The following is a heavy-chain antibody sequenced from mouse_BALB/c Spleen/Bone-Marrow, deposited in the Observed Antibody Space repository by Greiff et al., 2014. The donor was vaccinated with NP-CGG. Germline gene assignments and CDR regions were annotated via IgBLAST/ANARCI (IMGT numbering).Heavy chain of an antibody. CDR3: AIGLLGDY. D-gene: IGHD2-10*01. V-gene: IGHV1S81*02. CDR2: INPSNGRT. Sequence: VQLQESGAELVKPGASVKLSCKASGYTFTSYWMHWVKQRPGQGLEWIAEINPSNGRTNYNEKFKSKATLTVDKSSSTAYMQLSSLTSEDSAVYYCAIGLLGDYWGQGTSVTVSS. J-gene: IGHJ4*01. CDR1: GYTFTSYW.